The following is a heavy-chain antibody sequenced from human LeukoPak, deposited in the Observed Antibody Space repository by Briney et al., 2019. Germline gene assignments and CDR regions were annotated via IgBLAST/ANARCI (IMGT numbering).Heavy chain of an antibody. D-gene: IGHD4-17*01. CDR1: GFTFSSYW. Sequence: PGGSLRLSCAASGFTFSSYWMHWVRQAPGKGLVWVSRINSDGSSTSYADSVKGRFTISRDNAKNTLYLQMNSLRAEDTAVYYCARDQGKPDYGDTNWFDPWGQGTLVTVSS. CDR2: INSDGSST. J-gene: IGHJ5*02. V-gene: IGHV3-74*01. CDR3: ARDQGKPDYGDTNWFDP.